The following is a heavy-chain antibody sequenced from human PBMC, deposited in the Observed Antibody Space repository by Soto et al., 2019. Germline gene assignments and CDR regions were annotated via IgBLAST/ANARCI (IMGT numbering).Heavy chain of an antibody. CDR1: GGSISSSNW. V-gene: IGHV4-4*02. D-gene: IGHD1-20*01. CDR3: AKTRGITGTLYYFYY. J-gene: IGHJ4*02. Sequence: SETLSPTCAVSGGSISSSNWWSWVRQPPGKGLEWIGEIYHSGSTNYNPSLKSRVTISVDKSKNQFSLKLSSVTAADTAVYYCAKTRGITGTLYYFYYWGQGTLVTVSS. CDR2: IYHSGST.